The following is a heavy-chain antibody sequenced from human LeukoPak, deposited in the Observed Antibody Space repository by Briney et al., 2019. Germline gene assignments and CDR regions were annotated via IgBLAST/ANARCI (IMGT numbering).Heavy chain of an antibody. Sequence: PGRSLRLSCAASGFTFSTYGMHWVRQAPGKGLEWVAVISYDGSNKYYGDSVKGRFTIARDNSKDTLFLQMNSLRGDDTALYYCAKGHATEAQYSSGWYDDFDSWGQGALVTVSS. CDR1: GFTFSTYG. CDR2: ISYDGSNK. J-gene: IGHJ4*02. V-gene: IGHV3-30*18. D-gene: IGHD6-19*01. CDR3: AKGHATEAQYSSGWYDDFDS.